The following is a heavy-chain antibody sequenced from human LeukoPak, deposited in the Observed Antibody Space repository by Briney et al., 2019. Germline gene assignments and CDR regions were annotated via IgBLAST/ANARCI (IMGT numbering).Heavy chain of an antibody. CDR3: ARALYDSSGYAVHAFDF. Sequence: SQTLSLTCAISGDSLSSNSATWSWIRQSPSRGLEWLGRTYYRSKWYNDYAVSVKSRVTINPDTSKNQFSLQMNSVTPEDTAAYYCARALYDSSGYAVHAFDFWGQGTMVTVSS. D-gene: IGHD3-22*01. V-gene: IGHV6-1*01. CDR2: TYYRSKWYN. CDR1: GDSLSSNSAT. J-gene: IGHJ3*01.